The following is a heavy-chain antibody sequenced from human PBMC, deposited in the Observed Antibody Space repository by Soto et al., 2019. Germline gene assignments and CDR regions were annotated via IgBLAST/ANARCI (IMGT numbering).Heavy chain of an antibody. Sequence: SETLSLTCTVPGGSISSYYWSWIRQPPGKGLEWIGYICYSGSTNYNPSLKSRVTISVDTSKNQFSLKLSSVTAADTAAYYCARDIMGTHYYYYGMDVWGQGTTVTVS. CDR2: ICYSGST. V-gene: IGHV4-59*01. CDR3: ARDIMGTHYYYYGMDV. CDR1: GGSISSYY. J-gene: IGHJ6*02. D-gene: IGHD2-8*01.